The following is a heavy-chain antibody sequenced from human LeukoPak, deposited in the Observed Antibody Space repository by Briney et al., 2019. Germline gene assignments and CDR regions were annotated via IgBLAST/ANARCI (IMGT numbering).Heavy chain of an antibody. CDR2: IYHSGST. CDR1: GGSISSSNW. V-gene: IGHV4-4*02. CDR3: AGRVTVTTKDLDY. Sequence: SETLSLTCAVSGGSISSSNWWSWVRQPPGKGLEWIGEIYHSGSTDYNPSLKSRVTISVDKSKNQFSLKLSSVTAADTAVYYCAGRVTVTTKDLDYWGQGTLVTVSS. D-gene: IGHD4-17*01. J-gene: IGHJ4*02.